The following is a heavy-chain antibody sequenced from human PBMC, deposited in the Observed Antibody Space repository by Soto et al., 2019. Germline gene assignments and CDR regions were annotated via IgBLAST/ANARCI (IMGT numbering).Heavy chain of an antibody. CDR2: VNTGNGDT. CDR3: AREYYDPVAGRDFDP. CDR1: GYSFTEFG. J-gene: IGHJ5*02. V-gene: IGHV1-3*04. D-gene: IGHD3-3*01. Sequence: QIHLVQSGADVKKPGASVTISCQTSGYSFTEFGLHWVRQAPGHRLEWLGWVNTGNGDTRYPQNLQGRITITRDTAATTAYMQLNSLRSEDTAVYYCAREYYDPVAGRDFDPWGQGTVITVSS.